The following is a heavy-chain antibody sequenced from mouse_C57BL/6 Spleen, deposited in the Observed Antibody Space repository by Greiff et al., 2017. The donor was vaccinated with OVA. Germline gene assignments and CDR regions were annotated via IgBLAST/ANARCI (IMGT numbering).Heavy chain of an antibody. J-gene: IGHJ3*01. CDR2: INPNNGGT. CDR3: ARRGGSIPFAY. D-gene: IGHD1-1*01. CDR1: GYTFTDYN. Sequence: VQLKQSGPELVKPGASVKIPCKASGYTFTDYNMDWVKQSHGKSLEWIGDINPNNGGTIYNQKFKGKATLTVDKSSSTAYMELRSLTSEDTAVYYCARRGGSIPFAYWGQGTLVTVSA. V-gene: IGHV1-18*01.